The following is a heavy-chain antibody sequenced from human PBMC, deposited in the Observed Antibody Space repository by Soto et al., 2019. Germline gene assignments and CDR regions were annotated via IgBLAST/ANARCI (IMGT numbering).Heavy chain of an antibody. CDR1: GGSISIYY. V-gene: IGHV4-59*08. CDR2: IYYGGST. CDR3: AGIAAAGTSFDY. J-gene: IGHJ4*02. D-gene: IGHD6-13*01. Sequence: SDTLSLTCTVSGGSISIYYWSWIRQPPGKGLEWIGYIYYGGSTNYNPSLKSRVTISVDTSKNQFSLKLSSVTAADTAVYYCAGIAAAGTSFDYWGQGTLVTVSS.